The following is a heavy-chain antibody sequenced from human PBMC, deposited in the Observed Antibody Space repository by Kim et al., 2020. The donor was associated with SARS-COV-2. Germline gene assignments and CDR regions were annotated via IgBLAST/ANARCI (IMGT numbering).Heavy chain of an antibody. CDR3: TTLYDSSGYYQSDAFDI. D-gene: IGHD3-22*01. Sequence: GGSLRLSCAASGFTFSNAWMSWVRQAPGKGLEWVGRIKSKTDGGTTDYAAPVKGRFTISRDDSKNTLYLQMNSLKTEDTAVYYCTTLYDSSGYYQSDAFDIWGQGTMVTVSS. CDR2: IKSKTDGGTT. J-gene: IGHJ3*02. CDR1: GFTFSNAW. V-gene: IGHV3-15*01.